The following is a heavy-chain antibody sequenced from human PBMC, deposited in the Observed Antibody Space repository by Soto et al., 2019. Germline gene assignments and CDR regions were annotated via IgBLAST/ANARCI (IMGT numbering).Heavy chain of an antibody. J-gene: IGHJ4*02. V-gene: IGHV4-38-2*01. CDR3: ARVTYYYGSGSYYNLFYFDY. Sequence: SETLSLTCAVSGYSISSGYYWGWIRQPPGKGLEWIGSIYHSGSPYYNPSLKSRVTISVDASKNQFSLKLSSVTAADTAVYYCARVTYYYGSGSYYNLFYFDYWGQGTLVTVSS. CDR1: GYSISSGYY. D-gene: IGHD3-10*01. CDR2: IYHSGSP.